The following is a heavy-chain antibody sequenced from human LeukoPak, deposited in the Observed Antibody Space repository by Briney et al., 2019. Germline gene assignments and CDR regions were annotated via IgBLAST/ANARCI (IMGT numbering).Heavy chain of an antibody. J-gene: IGHJ6*02. CDR2: IYPGDSDT. CDR1: GYSFTSYW. CDR3: ARTYYDFWSGYYFGYYGMDV. V-gene: IGHV5-51*01. Sequence: GESQKISCKGSGYSFTSYWIGWVRQMPGKGLEWMGIIYPGDSDTRYSPSFQGQVTISADKSISTAYLQWSSLKASDTAMYYCARTYYDFWSGYYFGYYGMDVWGQGTTVTVSS. D-gene: IGHD3-3*01.